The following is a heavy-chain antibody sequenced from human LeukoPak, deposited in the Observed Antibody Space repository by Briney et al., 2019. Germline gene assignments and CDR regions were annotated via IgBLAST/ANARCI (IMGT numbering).Heavy chain of an antibody. CDR3: ARCVTTDYYYYMDA. Sequence: PSETLSLTCTVSGGSISSYYWSWIRQPPGKGLEWIGYIYYSGSTNYNPSLKSRVTISVDTSKNQFSLKLSSVTAADTAVYYCARCVTTDYYYYMDAWGKGTTVTVSS. J-gene: IGHJ6*03. CDR1: GGSISSYY. CDR2: IYYSGST. D-gene: IGHD4-11*01. V-gene: IGHV4-59*01.